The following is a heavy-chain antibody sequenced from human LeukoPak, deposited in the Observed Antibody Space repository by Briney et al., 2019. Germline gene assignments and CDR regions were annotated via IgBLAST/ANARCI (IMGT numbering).Heavy chain of an antibody. V-gene: IGHV3-74*01. CDR3: TRAYGYNWFDP. Sequence: PGGSLRLSRAASGFTFSAYWMHWVRQAPGKGLVWVSRIKSDGSSTSYAGSVKGRFTISRDNAKNTLYLQTNSLRADDTAVYYCTRAYGYNWFDPWGQGTLVTVSS. J-gene: IGHJ5*02. CDR1: GFTFSAYW. CDR2: IKSDGSST. D-gene: IGHD5-24*01.